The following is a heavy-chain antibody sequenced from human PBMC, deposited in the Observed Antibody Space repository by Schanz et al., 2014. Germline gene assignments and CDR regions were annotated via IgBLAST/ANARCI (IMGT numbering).Heavy chain of an antibody. D-gene: IGHD3-9*01. CDR2: INTGGGDT. J-gene: IGHJ4*02. V-gene: IGHV1-18*01. CDR1: GYTFTTYA. CDR3: ARDAADFYDILTEEDY. Sequence: QVQLVQSGAEVKKPGASVRVSCKASGYTFTTYAMSWVRQAPGQRLEWMGWINTGGGDTKYSQNFQGRVTMTTDTSTSTAYMELRSLRSDDTAVYYCARDAADFYDILTEEDYWGQGTLVTVSS.